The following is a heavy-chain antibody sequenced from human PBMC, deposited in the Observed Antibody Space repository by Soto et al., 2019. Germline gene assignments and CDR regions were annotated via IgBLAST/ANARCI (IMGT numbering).Heavy chain of an antibody. CDR1: GFTFGDYA. Sequence: GGSLRLSCTASGFTFGDYAMSWVRQAPGKGLEWVGFIRSKAYGGTTEYAASVKGRFTISRDDSKSIAYLQMNSLKTEDTAAYYCTRTPLSKSGGYYYYGMDVWGQGTTVTVSS. CDR3: TRTPLSKSGGYYYYGMDV. D-gene: IGHD2-15*01. V-gene: IGHV3-49*04. J-gene: IGHJ6*02. CDR2: IRSKAYGGTT.